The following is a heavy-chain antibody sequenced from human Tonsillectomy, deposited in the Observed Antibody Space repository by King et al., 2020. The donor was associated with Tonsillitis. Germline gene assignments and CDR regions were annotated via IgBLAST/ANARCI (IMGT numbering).Heavy chain of an antibody. D-gene: IGHD6-13*01. V-gene: IGHV4-59*01. CDR1: GGSISSYY. CDR2: IYYSLST. J-gene: IGHJ4*02. Sequence: QLQESGPGLVKPSETLSLTCPVSGGSISSYYWSLIRQPPGTGREGIGYIYYSLSTTYNPSLTIRVTISVDTSKTQFSLKLSAVTVADTAEYYCARAGQQLVDYWGQGTLVTVSS. CDR3: ARAGQQLVDY.